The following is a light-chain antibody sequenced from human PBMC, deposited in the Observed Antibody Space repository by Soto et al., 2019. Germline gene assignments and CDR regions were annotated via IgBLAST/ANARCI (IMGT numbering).Light chain of an antibody. V-gene: IGKV1-39*01. CDR2: AAS. Sequence: DIQMTQSPSSLSASVGDRVTITCRASQSIGKYLSWFQQTPGNAPKLLIYAASGLQSGVPSRFSGSGSGTDFTLTISSLQPEDFATYYCQQSYSTPWTFGQGTKVDIK. CDR1: QSIGKY. CDR3: QQSYSTPWT. J-gene: IGKJ1*01.